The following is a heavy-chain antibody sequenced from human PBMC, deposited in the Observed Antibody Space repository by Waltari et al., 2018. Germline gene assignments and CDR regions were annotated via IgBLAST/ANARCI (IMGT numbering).Heavy chain of an antibody. V-gene: IGHV3-48*01. Sequence: EVQLVESGGGLVQPGGSLRLSCAASGFTFSRYRMNWVRQAPGKGLEWVSYISSSSSTIYYADSVKGRFTISRDNAKNSLYLQMNSLRAEDTAVYYCARDVFDSSGYSGMDVWGQGTTVIVSS. CDR2: ISSSSSTI. CDR3: ARDVFDSSGYSGMDV. CDR1: GFTFSRYR. D-gene: IGHD3-22*01. J-gene: IGHJ6*02.